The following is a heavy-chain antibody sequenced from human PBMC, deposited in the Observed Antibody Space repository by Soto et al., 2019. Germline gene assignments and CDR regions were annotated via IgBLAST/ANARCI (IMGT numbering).Heavy chain of an antibody. V-gene: IGHV1-69*01. CDR2: IIPIFGTA. D-gene: IGHD6-13*01. CDR1: GGTFSSYA. Sequence: QVQLVQSGAEVKKPGSSVKVSCNASGGTFSSYAISWVRQAPGQVLEWMGGIIPIFGTANYAQKFQGRVTITADESTSTAYMELSSLRSEDTAVYYCARDGGLGVAAAGTGWFDPWGQGTLVTVSS. J-gene: IGHJ5*02. CDR3: ARDGGLGVAAAGTGWFDP.